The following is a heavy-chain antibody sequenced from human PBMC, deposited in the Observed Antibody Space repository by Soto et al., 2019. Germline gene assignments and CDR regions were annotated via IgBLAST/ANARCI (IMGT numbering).Heavy chain of an antibody. D-gene: IGHD5-18*01. CDR1: GYSFTSYW. J-gene: IGHJ6*02. CDR3: VTATEGVDTAMPPTGGMDV. V-gene: IGHV5-10-1*01. CDR2: IDPSDSYT. Sequence: PGESLKISCKGSGYSFTSYWISWVRQMPGKGLEWMGRIDPSDSYTNYSPSFQGHVTISADKSISTAYLQWSSLKASDTAMYYCVTATEGVDTAMPPTGGMDVWGQGTTVTVSS.